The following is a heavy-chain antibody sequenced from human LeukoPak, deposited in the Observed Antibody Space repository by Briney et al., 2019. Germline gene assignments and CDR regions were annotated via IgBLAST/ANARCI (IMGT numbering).Heavy chain of an antibody. V-gene: IGHV4-31*03. J-gene: IGHJ6*02. CDR3: ARDWVGWNYIREDYYYYGMDV. Sequence: TSETLSLTCTVSGGSISSGGYYWSWIRQHPGKGLEWIGYIYYSGSTYYNPSLKSRVTISVDTSKNQFSLKLSSVTAADTAVYYCARDWVGWNYIREDYYYYGMDVWGQGTTVTVSS. CDR1: GGSISSGGYY. D-gene: IGHD1-7*01. CDR2: IYYSGST.